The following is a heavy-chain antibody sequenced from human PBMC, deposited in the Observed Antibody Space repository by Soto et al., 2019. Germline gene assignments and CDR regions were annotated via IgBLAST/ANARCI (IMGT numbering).Heavy chain of an antibody. J-gene: IGHJ4*02. CDR2: ISAYNGNT. Sequence: ASVKVSCKASGYTFTSYGISWVRQAPGQGLEWMGWISAYNGNTNYAQKLQGRVTMTTDTSTSTAYMELRSLRSDDTAVYYCARDLPSDYYDSSGYAPDYWGQGTLVIVSS. V-gene: IGHV1-18*01. CDR3: ARDLPSDYYDSSGYAPDY. CDR1: GYTFTSYG. D-gene: IGHD3-22*01.